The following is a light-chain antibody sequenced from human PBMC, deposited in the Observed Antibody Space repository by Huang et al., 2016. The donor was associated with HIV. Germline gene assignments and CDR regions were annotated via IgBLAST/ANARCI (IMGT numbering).Light chain of an antibody. CDR3: HHFGNSPYT. Sequence: EVVLSQSPGTLSLSPGERATLSCRASQSVSSSYLAWYQQKPGQAPRLLTYGTSSRATGIPDRFSGSGSGTDFTLTISRLEPEDFAVYYCHHFGNSPYTFGQGTKLEIK. CDR2: GTS. CDR1: QSVSSSY. J-gene: IGKJ2*01. V-gene: IGKV3-20*01.